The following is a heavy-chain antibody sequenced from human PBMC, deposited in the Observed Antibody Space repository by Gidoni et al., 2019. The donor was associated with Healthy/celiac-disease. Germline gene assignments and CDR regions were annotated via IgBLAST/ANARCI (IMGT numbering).Heavy chain of an antibody. CDR3: ARHPRYCSGGSCYSGGGYFDY. V-gene: IGHV4-59*08. D-gene: IGHD2-15*01. J-gene: IGHJ4*02. Sequence: QVQLQESAPGLVKPSETLSLTCTVPGGSISRYYWSWIRQPPGKGLEWIGYIYYSGSTNYNPSLKSRVTISVDTSKNQFSLKLSSVTAADTAVYYCARHPRYCSGGSCYSGGGYFDYWGQGTLVTVSS. CDR1: GGSISRYY. CDR2: IYYSGST.